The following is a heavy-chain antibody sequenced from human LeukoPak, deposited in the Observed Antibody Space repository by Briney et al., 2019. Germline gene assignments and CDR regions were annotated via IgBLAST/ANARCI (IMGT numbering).Heavy chain of an antibody. D-gene: IGHD3-3*01. CDR3: ARGITIFGVVIKSHAFDI. Sequence: SETLSLTCAVYGGSFSGYYWSWIHQPPGKGLEWIGEINHSGSTNYNPSLKSRVTISVDTSKNQSSLKLSSVTAADTAVYYCARGITIFGVVIKSHAFDIWGQGTMVTVSS. CDR2: INHSGST. V-gene: IGHV4-34*01. CDR1: GGSFSGYY. J-gene: IGHJ3*02.